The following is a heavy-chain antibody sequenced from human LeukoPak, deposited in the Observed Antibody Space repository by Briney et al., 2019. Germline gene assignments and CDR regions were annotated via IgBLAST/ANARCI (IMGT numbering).Heavy chain of an antibody. V-gene: IGHV3-23*01. CDR3: ARDPRSKYYDSSGYDY. D-gene: IGHD3-22*01. CDR1: GFTFSTYA. J-gene: IGHJ4*02. CDR2: ISGSGGTT. Sequence: GGSLRLSCAASGFTFSTYAMNWVRQAPGKGLEWVSIISGSGGTTYYADSVKGRLTISRDNSKNTLYLQMNTLRAEDTAVYYCARDPRSKYYDSSGYDYWGQGTLVTVSS.